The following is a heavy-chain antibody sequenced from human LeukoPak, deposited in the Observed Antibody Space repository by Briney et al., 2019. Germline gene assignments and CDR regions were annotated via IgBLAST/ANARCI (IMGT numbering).Heavy chain of an antibody. D-gene: IGHD1-26*01. V-gene: IGHV3-21*01. CDR2: ISSSSSYI. CDR3: ARAQPRGELLA. J-gene: IGHJ5*02. Sequence: GGSLRLSCAASGFTFSSYSMNWVRQAPGKGLEWVSSISSSSSYIYYADSVKGRFTISRDNAKNSLYLQMNSLRAVDTAVYYCARAQPRGELLAWGQGTLVTVSS. CDR1: GFTFSSYS.